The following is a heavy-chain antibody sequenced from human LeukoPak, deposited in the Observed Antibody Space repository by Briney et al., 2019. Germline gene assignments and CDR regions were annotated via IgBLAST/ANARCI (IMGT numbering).Heavy chain of an antibody. V-gene: IGHV4-59*01. Sequence: SETLSLTCTVSGGSISGYYWSWVRQPPVKGLEWIGYIYYSGSTNYNPSLKSRVTISVDTSKNQFSLKLHSVTAADTAVYYCASLRYGSGSQGALDYGSDYWGQGTLVTVSS. CDR1: GGSISGYY. CDR3: ASLRYGSGSQGALDYGSDY. CDR2: IYYSGST. J-gene: IGHJ4*02. D-gene: IGHD3-10*01.